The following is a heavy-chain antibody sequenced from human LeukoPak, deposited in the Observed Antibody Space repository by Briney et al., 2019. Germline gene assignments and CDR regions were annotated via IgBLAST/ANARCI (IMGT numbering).Heavy chain of an antibody. J-gene: IGHJ4*02. CDR3: ARKEPYSGCLDY. D-gene: IGHD6-19*01. CDR2: MNPNSGNT. Sequence: ASVKVSCKASGYTFTSYDINWVRQATGQGLEWMGWMNPNSGNTGYAQKFQGRVTITRNTSISTAYMELSSLRSGDTAVYYCARKEPYSGCLDYWGQGTLVTVSS. V-gene: IGHV1-8*03. CDR1: GYTFTSYD.